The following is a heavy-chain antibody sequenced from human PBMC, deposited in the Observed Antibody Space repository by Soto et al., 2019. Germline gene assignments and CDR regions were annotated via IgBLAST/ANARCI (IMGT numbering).Heavy chain of an antibody. Sequence: PGGSLRLSCVASGFTFGAYAMSWVRQTPGKGLEWVSAITGSGGSIYHADSVQGRFTISRDNSKNTLYLQMNSLRAEDTAVYYCVKDGNYDFWGFWFDPWGQGTQVTVSS. CDR1: GFTFGAYA. CDR3: VKDGNYDFWGFWFDP. CDR2: ITGSGGSI. V-gene: IGHV3-23*01. D-gene: IGHD3-3*01. J-gene: IGHJ5*02.